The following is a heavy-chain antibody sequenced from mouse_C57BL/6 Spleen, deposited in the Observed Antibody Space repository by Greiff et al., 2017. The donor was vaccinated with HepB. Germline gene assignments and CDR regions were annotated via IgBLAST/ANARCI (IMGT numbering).Heavy chain of an antibody. CDR3: ARGPATVVATKYPGYFDY. CDR1: GFTFSDYY. V-gene: IGHV5-16*01. Sequence: EVKLVESEGGLVQPGSSMKLSCTASGFTFSDYYMAWVRQVPEKGLEWVANINYDDSSTYYLDSLKSRFIISKDNAKNILYLQMSSLKSEDTATYYCARGPATVVATKYPGYFDYWGQGTTLTVSS. J-gene: IGHJ2*01. D-gene: IGHD1-1*01. CDR2: INYDDSST.